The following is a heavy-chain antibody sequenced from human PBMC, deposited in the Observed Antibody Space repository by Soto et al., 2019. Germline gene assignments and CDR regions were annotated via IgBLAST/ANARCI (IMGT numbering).Heavy chain of an antibody. CDR2: IIPIFGTA. Sequence: SVKVSCKASGGTFSSYAISCVRQAPGQGLEWMGGIIPIFGTANYAQKFQGRVTITADKSTSTAYMELSSLRSEDTAVYYCAFVVVVASYGMDVWGQGTTVTVSS. CDR1: GGTFSSYA. V-gene: IGHV1-69*06. CDR3: AFVVVVASYGMDV. J-gene: IGHJ6*02. D-gene: IGHD2-15*01.